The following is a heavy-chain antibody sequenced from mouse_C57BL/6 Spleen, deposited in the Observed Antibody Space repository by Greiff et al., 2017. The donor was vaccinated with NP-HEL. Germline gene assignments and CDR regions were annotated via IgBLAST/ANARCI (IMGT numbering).Heavy chain of an antibody. CDR2: IHPNSGSS. Sequence: LQQPGAELVKPGASVKLSCKASGYTFTSYWMHWVKQRPGQGLEWIGMIHPNSGSSNYNEKFKSKATLTVDKSSSTAYMQLSSLTSEDSAVYYCARRGYYSNYSFDYWGQGTTLTVSS. CDR1: GYTFTSYW. D-gene: IGHD2-5*01. CDR3: ARRGYYSNYSFDY. V-gene: IGHV1-64*01. J-gene: IGHJ2*01.